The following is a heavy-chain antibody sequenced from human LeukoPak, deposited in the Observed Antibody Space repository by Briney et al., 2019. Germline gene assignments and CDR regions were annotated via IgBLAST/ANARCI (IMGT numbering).Heavy chain of an antibody. CDR3: ARFSGGARLYTFDI. V-gene: IGHV4-59*01. D-gene: IGHD1-26*01. CDR2: IYYSGST. CDR1: GGSISSYY. Sequence: PSETLSLTCTVSGGSISSYYWSWIRQPPGKGLEWIGYIYYSGSTNYNPSLTSRVTISVDTSKNQFSLKLSSVTAADTAVYYCARFSGGARLYTFDIWGQGTMVTVSP. J-gene: IGHJ3*02.